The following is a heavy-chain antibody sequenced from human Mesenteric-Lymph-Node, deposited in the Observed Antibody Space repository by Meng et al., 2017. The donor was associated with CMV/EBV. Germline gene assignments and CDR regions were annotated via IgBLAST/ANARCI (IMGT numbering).Heavy chain of an antibody. V-gene: IGHV5-51*01. Sequence: GESLKISCKGSGYSFSTYWIAWVRQMPGKGLEWMGIVYPGDSDTRYNPSFQGHVTISADKSVNTAYVQWSSLKASDTAIYYCARRPTSNYGMDVWGHGTTVTVSS. CDR3: ARRPTSNYGMDV. CDR2: VYPGDSDT. CDR1: GYSFSTYW. D-gene: IGHD2-8*01. J-gene: IGHJ6*02.